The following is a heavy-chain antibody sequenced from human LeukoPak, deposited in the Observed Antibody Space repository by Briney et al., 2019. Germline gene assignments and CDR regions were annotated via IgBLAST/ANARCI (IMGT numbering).Heavy chain of an antibody. CDR3: ASTGYDSPGAFDP. V-gene: IGHV3-30*02. CDR2: IRYDGSNK. CDR1: GFTFSSYG. D-gene: IGHD3-22*01. J-gene: IGHJ5*02. Sequence: GGSLRLSCAASGFTFSSYGMHWVRQAPGKGLEWVAFIRYDGSNKYYADSVKGRFTISRDNSKNTLYLQMNSLRAEDTAVYYCASTGYDSPGAFDPWGQGTLVTVSS.